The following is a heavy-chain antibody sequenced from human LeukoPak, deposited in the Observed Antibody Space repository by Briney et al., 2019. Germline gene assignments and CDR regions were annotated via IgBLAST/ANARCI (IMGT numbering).Heavy chain of an antibody. J-gene: IGHJ4*02. CDR1: GYTFTSYG. CDR2: ISAYNGNT. D-gene: IGHD3-22*01. V-gene: IGHV1-18*01. Sequence: GASVKVSCKASGYTFTSYGISWVRQAPGQGLEWMGWISAYNGNTNYAQKLQGRVTMTTDTSTSTAYMELRSLRSDDTAVYYCARVQAYYYDSSGSARFDYWGQGTLVTVSS. CDR3: ARVQAYYYDSSGSARFDY.